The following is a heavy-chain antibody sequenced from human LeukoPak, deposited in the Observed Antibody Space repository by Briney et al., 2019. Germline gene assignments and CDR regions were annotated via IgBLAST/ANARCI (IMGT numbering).Heavy chain of an antibody. J-gene: IGHJ4*02. CDR2: ISAYNGNT. CDR3: AISTLFSAAMNFDY. V-gene: IGHV1-18*04. Sequence: ASVKVSCKASGYTFTGYYMHWVRQAPGQGLEWMGWISAYNGNTNYAQKLQGRVTMTTDTSTSTAYMELRSLRSDDTAVYYCAISTLFSAAMNFDYWGQGTLVTVSS. CDR1: GYTFTGYY. D-gene: IGHD2-2*01.